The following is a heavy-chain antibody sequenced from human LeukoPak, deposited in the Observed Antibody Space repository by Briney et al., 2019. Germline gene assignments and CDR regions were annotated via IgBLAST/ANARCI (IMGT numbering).Heavy chain of an antibody. V-gene: IGHV3-30-3*01. Sequence: GGSLRLSCAASGFTFSSYAMHWVRQAPGKGLEWVAVISYDGSNKYYADSVKGRFTISRDNSKNTLYLQMNSLRAEDTAVYYCARLSGTVVTPGIDYWGQGTLVTVSS. CDR1: GFTFSSYA. D-gene: IGHD4-23*01. CDR2: ISYDGSNK. J-gene: IGHJ4*02. CDR3: ARLSGTVVTPGIDY.